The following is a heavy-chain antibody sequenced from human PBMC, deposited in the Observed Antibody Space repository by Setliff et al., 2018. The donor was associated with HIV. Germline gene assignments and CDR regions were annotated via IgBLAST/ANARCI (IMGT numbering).Heavy chain of an antibody. CDR1: GGSISSYS. V-gene: IGHV4-4*08. CDR2: IYTSGST. J-gene: IGHJ6*03. Sequence: SETLSLTCNDSGGSISSYSWSWIRQPPGKGLEWIGYIYTSGSTNYNPSLKSLVTISVDTSENSFSLKLTSVTAADTAMYFCARDATSEGYMDVWGKGTTVTVSS. CDR3: ARDATSEGYMDV.